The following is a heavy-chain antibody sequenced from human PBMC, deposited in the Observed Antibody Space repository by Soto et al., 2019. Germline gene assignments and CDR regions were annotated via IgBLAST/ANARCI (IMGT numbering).Heavy chain of an antibody. D-gene: IGHD6-13*01. Sequence: QLHLQESGPGLVKPSETLSLTYTVSGVSISSSSYCWGWVRQPPGKGLEWIGSICHTGSTYYSPSLKSRVTISVDSSKSQISLKVNSVTAADTAVHYCTREWQQLGTPFDYWGQGTLVTVSS. J-gene: IGHJ4*02. CDR1: GVSISSSSYC. V-gene: IGHV4-39*02. CDR2: ICHTGST. CDR3: TREWQQLGTPFDY.